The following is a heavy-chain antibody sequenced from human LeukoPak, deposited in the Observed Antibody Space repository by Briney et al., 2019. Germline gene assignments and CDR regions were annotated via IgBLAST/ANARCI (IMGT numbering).Heavy chain of an antibody. V-gene: IGHV1-2*02. Sequence: ASVKVSCKASGYTFTGYYMHWVRQAPGQGLEWMGWINPNSGGTNYAQKFQGRVTMTRDTSISTAYMELSSLRSDDTAVYYCARDVGGYSGYGEYYYYYMDVWGKGTTVTVSS. CDR3: ARDVGGYSGYGEYYYYYMDV. CDR2: INPNSGGT. D-gene: IGHD5-12*01. CDR1: GYTFTGYY. J-gene: IGHJ6*03.